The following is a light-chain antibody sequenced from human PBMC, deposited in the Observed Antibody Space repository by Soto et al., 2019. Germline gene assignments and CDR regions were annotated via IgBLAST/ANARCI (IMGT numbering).Light chain of an antibody. CDR1: SSDVGIYNY. Sequence: QSSMTQPASLSGSAGQSIAISCTGSSSDVGIYNYVSWYQQHPGKVPKLIIYEVTSRPSGVSIRFSGSKSGNTASLTISGLQPEDEADYYCSSYTTSSTRVFGTGTKVTVL. CDR3: SSYTTSSTRV. CDR2: EVT. V-gene: IGLV2-14*01. J-gene: IGLJ1*01.